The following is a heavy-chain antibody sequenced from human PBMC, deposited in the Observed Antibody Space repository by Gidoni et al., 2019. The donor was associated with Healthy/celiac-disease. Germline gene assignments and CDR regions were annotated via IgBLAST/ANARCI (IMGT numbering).Heavy chain of an antibody. CDR1: GFAFSSYI. D-gene: IGHD6-6*01. V-gene: IGHV3-48*02. CDR2: ISSSSSTI. CDR3: ARQYESRAARPWVHGMDV. J-gene: IGHJ6*02. Sequence: EVPLVESGGGLVQPGGSLRLACAASGFAFSSYIMNWVRQAPGKGLEWVAYISSSSSTIYYADSVKGRFTISRDNAKNSLYLQMNRLRDEDTAVYYCARQYESRAARPWVHGMDVWGQGTTVTVSS.